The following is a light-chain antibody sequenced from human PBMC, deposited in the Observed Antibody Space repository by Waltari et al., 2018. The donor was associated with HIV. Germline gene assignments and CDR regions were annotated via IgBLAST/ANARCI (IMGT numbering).Light chain of an antibody. CDR3: SSYANKNGFYVV. V-gene: IGLV2-8*01. Sequence: QSALTQPPSASGSPGQSVTISCTGTNSDIGGYNNVSWYQQHPGKAPKLVISEVTKRPSGVPGRFSGSKSGTTASLTVSGLQAEDEADYYCSSYANKNGFYVVFGGGTRLTVL. CDR2: EVT. CDR1: NSDIGGYNN. J-gene: IGLJ2*01.